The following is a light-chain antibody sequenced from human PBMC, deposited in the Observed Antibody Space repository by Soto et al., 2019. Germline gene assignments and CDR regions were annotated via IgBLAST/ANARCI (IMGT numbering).Light chain of an antibody. CDR2: DNY. CDR1: SSTIGNNY. CDR3: GTLDSNLDNGVV. V-gene: IGLV1-51*01. J-gene: IGLJ2*01. Sequence: QSVLTQPPSVSAAPGQRVTIFCSGSSSTIGNNYVSWFQQLPGTAPILLIYDNYYRPSGIPDRFSGSKSGTSATLVITGLQTEDEADYYCGTLDSNLDNGVVFGGGTKLTVL.